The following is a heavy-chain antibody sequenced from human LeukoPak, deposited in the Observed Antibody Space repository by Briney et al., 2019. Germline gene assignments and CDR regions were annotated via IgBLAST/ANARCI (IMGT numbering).Heavy chain of an antibody. Sequence: SVKVSCKASGGTFSSYAISWVGQAPGQGLEWMGGIIPIFGTANYAQKFQGRVTITTDESTSTAYMELSSLRSEDTAVYYCARAATVVNPYYYYMDVWGKGTTVTVSS. J-gene: IGHJ6*03. CDR1: GGTFSSYA. V-gene: IGHV1-69*05. CDR3: ARAATVVNPYYYYMDV. CDR2: IIPIFGTA. D-gene: IGHD4-23*01.